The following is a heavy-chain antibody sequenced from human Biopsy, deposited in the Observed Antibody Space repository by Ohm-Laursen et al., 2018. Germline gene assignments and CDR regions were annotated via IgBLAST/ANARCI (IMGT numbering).Heavy chain of an antibody. V-gene: IGHV1-2*02. CDR2: ISPKSGGT. D-gene: IGHD6-19*01. J-gene: IGHJ4*02. CDR3: ALQSVAQMKNFDY. Sequence: SVKVSCKASGFSFTGYYIHWVRQAPGQGLEWMGWISPKSGGTNYAQKFQGNITMTKNTSMRTAYMEMSRLRSDDTAVYYCALQSVAQMKNFDYWGQGTLVTVSS. CDR1: GFSFTGYY.